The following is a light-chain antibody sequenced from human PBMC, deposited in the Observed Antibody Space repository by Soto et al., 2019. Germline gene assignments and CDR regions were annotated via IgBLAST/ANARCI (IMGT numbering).Light chain of an antibody. V-gene: IGKV3-20*01. CDR2: HAS. Sequence: ENVLTQSPGTLSLSPGERATLSCRASQSISSSYLAWYQQKPGQTPRLLIYHASSRATGIPDRFSGSGSGTDFTLTISRLEPDDFAVYYCQQYGDSLLTFGGGTKVEIK. CDR3: QQYGDSLLT. J-gene: IGKJ4*01. CDR1: QSISSSY.